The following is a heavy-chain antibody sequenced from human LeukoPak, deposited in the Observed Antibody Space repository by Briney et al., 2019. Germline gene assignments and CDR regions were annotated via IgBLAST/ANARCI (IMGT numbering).Heavy chain of an antibody. CDR3: ARDVDTSGHSSRLDP. D-gene: IGHD3-3*01. CDR2: ISRSGGAT. J-gene: IGHJ5*02. Sequence: GGSLRLSCAASGFTFSTSAISWVRQAPGKGLEWVSTISRSGGATFYADSVKGRFTISRDNSENTLFLQMNSLRVDDTAVYYCARDVDTSGHSSRLDPWGQGTLVTVSS. CDR1: GFTFSTSA. V-gene: IGHV3-23*01.